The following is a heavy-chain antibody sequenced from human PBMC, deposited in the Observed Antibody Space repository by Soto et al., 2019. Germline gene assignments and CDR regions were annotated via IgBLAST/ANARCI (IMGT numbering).Heavy chain of an antibody. Sequence: GGSLRLSCAASGCTCSSYTMSWVRQAPGKGLEWVSYISSSSGTIYYADSVKGRFTISRDNAKNSLYLQMNSLRDEDTAVYYCARGTYYYDSSGYHQHDYWGQGTLVTVSS. CDR2: ISSSSGTI. J-gene: IGHJ4*02. CDR1: GCTCSSYT. CDR3: ARGTYYYDSSGYHQHDY. D-gene: IGHD3-22*01. V-gene: IGHV3-48*02.